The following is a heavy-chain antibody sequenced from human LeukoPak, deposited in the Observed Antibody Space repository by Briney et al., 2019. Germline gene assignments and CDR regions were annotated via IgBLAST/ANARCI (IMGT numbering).Heavy chain of an antibody. V-gene: IGHV6-1*01. D-gene: IGHD3-22*01. J-gene: IGHJ3*02. CDR3: ARLALYYDSSGYYYLVHAFDI. CDR1: GDSVSSNSAA. CDR2: TYYRSKWYN. Sequence: SQTLSLTCAISGDSVSSNSAAWNWIRQSPSRGLEWLGRTYYRSKWYNDYAVSVKSRITIKPDTSKNQFSLKLSSVTAGDTAVYYCARLALYYDSSGYYYLVHAFDIWGQGTMVTVSS.